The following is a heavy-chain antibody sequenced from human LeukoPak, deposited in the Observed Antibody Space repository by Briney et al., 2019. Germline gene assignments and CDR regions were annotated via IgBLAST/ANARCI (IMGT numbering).Heavy chain of an antibody. V-gene: IGHV3-64*01. D-gene: IGHD3-22*01. J-gene: IGHJ4*02. CDR1: GFTFSTYA. CDR2: ISSNGGST. CDR3: AKARGYYDSSGYSPFDY. Sequence: GGSLRLSCAASGFTFSTYAIHWVRQAPGKGLEYVSGISSNGGSTYYANSVKGRFTISRDNSKDTLYLQMNSLRAEDTAVYYCAKARGYYDSSGYSPFDYWGQGTLVTVSS.